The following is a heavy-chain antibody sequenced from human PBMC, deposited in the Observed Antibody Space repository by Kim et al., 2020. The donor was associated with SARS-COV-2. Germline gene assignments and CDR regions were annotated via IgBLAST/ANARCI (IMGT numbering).Heavy chain of an antibody. Sequence: ASVKVSCKASGYTFTSYGISWVRQAPGQGLEWMGWISAYNGNTNYAQKLQGRVTMTTDTSTSTAYMELRSLRSDDTAVYYCARDLITFGGVIVQGEEDYWGQGTLVTVSS. CDR2: ISAYNGNT. V-gene: IGHV1-18*01. J-gene: IGHJ4*02. CDR1: GYTFTSYG. CDR3: ARDLITFGGVIVQGEEDY. D-gene: IGHD3-16*02.